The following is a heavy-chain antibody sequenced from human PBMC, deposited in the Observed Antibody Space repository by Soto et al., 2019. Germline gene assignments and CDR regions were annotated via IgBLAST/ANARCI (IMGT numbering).Heavy chain of an antibody. CDR2: VIGTGIDT. D-gene: IGHD2-15*01. V-gene: IGHV3-23*01. CDR1: GFTFTNYA. Sequence: EVQLLESGGGLVQPGGSLRLSCAASGFTFTNYAMNWVRHSPGKGLEWVASVIGTGIDTYHAASVKGRFTISRDNSRNTMYLEMNRLRAEDTAMYHCAKATRGQCIGAHCSAFRFWGQGILVTVS. CDR3: AKATRGQCIGAHCSAFRF. J-gene: IGHJ4*02.